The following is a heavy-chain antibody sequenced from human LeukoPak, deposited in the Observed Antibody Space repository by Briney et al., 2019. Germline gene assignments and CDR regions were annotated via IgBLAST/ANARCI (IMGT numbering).Heavy chain of an antibody. D-gene: IGHD4-17*01. V-gene: IGHV3-64*01. CDR3: AKDRDDYGDYDWFDP. Sequence: GGSLRLSCAASGFTFSSYAMHWVRQAPGKGLEYVSAISSNGGSTYYANSVKGRFTISRDNSKNTLYLQMNSLRAEDTAVYYCAKDRDDYGDYDWFDPWGQGTLVTVSS. J-gene: IGHJ5*02. CDR1: GFTFSSYA. CDR2: ISSNGGST.